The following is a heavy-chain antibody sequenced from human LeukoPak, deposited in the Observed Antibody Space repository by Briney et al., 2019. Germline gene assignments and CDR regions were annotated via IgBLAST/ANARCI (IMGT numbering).Heavy chain of an antibody. V-gene: IGHV3-33*01. J-gene: IGHJ4*02. CDR2: IWYDGSDK. Sequence: GGSLRLSCAASGFTFSTYGMHWVRQAPGKGLEWVALIWYDGSDKYYADSVKGRFIISRDNSKNTLYLQMSSLRTEDTAVYYCARIGAYYDLDYWGQGTLVTVSS. D-gene: IGHD3-22*01. CDR1: GFTFSTYG. CDR3: ARIGAYYDLDY.